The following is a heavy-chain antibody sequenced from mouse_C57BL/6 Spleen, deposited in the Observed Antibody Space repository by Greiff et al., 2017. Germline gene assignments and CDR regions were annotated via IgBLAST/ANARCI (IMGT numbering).Heavy chain of an antibody. J-gene: IGHJ4*01. CDR2: ISSGGSYT. CDR1: GFTFSSYG. CDR3: ASRSSRRAMDD. V-gene: IGHV5-6*01. D-gene: IGHD2-12*01. Sequence: EVQRVESGGDLVKPGGSLKLSCAASGFTFSSYGMSWVRQTPDKRLEWVATISSGGSYTYYPDSVKGRFTISRDNAKNTLYLQMSSLKSEDTAMYYCASRSSRRAMDDWGQGTSVTVSS.